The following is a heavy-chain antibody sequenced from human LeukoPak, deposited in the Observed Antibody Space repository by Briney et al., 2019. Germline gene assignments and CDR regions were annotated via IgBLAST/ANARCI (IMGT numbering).Heavy chain of an antibody. CDR3: ARGSAHLDYGDNGDYFDY. J-gene: IGHJ4*02. CDR2: IFYDGSNK. CDR1: GFTFSRYA. D-gene: IGHD4-17*01. V-gene: IGHV3-30-3*01. Sequence: GGSLRLSCAASGFTFSRYAMHWVRQAPGKGLEWVAAIFYDGSNKYYADSLKGRFTISRDNSKNTLFLQMNSLRAEDTAVYYCARGSAHLDYGDNGDYFDYWGQGTLVTVSS.